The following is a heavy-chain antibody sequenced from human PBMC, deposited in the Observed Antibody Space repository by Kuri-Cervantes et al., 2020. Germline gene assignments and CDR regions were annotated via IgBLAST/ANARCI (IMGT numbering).Heavy chain of an antibody. J-gene: IGHJ6*01. CDR1: GFTFSSYG. V-gene: IGHV3-30*03. Sequence: GESLKISCAASGFTFSSYGMHWVRQAPGKGLEWVAVISYDGSNKYYADSVKGRFTISRDNSKNTLYLQMNSLRAEDTAVYYCARYYGMDVWGQGTTVTGAS. CDR2: ISYDGSNK. CDR3: ARYYGMDV.